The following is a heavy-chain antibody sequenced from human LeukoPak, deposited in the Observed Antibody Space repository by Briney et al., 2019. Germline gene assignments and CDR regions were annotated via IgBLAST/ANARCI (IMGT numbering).Heavy chain of an antibody. CDR3: ARVQKARFLDSGTLNY. CDR1: GGTFSSYA. Sequence: SVKVSCKASGGTFSSYAISWVRQAPGQGLEWMGRIIPILGIANYAQKFQGRVTITADKSTSTAYMELSSLRSEDTAVYYCARVQKARFLDSGTLNYWGQGTLVTVSS. V-gene: IGHV1-69*04. CDR2: IIPILGIA. D-gene: IGHD3-3*01. J-gene: IGHJ4*02.